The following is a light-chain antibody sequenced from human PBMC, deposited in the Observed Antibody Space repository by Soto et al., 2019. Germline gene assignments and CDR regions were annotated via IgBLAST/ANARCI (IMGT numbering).Light chain of an antibody. V-gene: IGKV1-17*01. CDR2: AAS. CDR1: QGIRNH. CDR3: LQHDTYPWT. Sequence: DIQMTQSPSSLSASVGERVTITSRASQGIRNHLGWYQQKPGKAPKRLIYAASSLYTGVTSRFSGKGTWTEFTLTISSLQAEDFATYDCLQHDTYPWTFGQGTKVEIK. J-gene: IGKJ1*01.